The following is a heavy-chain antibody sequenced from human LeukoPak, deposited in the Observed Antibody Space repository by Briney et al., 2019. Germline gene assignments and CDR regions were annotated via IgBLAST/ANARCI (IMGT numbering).Heavy chain of an antibody. D-gene: IGHD3-22*01. J-gene: IGHJ4*02. CDR1: GYTFTGYY. Sequence: ASVKVSCKASGYTFTGYYMHWVRQAPGQGLEWMGRINPNSGGTNYAQKFQGRVTMTRDTSISTAYMELSRLRSDDTAVYHCARDPHYYDSSGFDYWGQGTLVTVSS. V-gene: IGHV1-2*06. CDR2: INPNSGGT. CDR3: ARDPHYYDSSGFDY.